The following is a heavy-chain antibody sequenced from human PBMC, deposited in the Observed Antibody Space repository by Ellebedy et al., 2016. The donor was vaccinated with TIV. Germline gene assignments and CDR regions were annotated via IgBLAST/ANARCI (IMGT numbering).Heavy chain of an antibody. CDR1: GFTFDDHA. D-gene: IGHD3-9*01. V-gene: IGHV3-9*01. Sequence: PGGSLRLSCAASGFTFDDHAMHWVRQVPGKELEWVSGISWNSGSIAYADSVKGRFTISRDNAKNSVYLQMTSLRAEDTAVYYCARDGDRALIFNFDHWGQGALVTVSA. J-gene: IGHJ4*02. CDR2: ISWNSGSI. CDR3: ARDGDRALIFNFDH.